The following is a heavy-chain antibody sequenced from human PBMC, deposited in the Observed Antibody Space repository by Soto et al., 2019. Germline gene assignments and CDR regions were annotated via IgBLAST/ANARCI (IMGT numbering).Heavy chain of an antibody. Sequence: ASETLSLTCTVSGGSISSGGYYWSWIRQPPGKDLEWIGYIYYSGSTYYNPSLKSRVTISVDSSQNQFSLKLSSVTAADTALYYCARGTITSVYWGQGTLVTVSS. CDR3: ARGTITSVY. J-gene: IGHJ1*01. CDR1: GGSISSGGYY. D-gene: IGHD3-10*01. V-gene: IGHV4-31*03. CDR2: IYYSGST.